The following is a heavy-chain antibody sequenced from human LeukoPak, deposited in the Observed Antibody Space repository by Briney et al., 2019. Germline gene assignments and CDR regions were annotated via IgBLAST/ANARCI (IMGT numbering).Heavy chain of an antibody. J-gene: IGHJ4*02. CDR3: ARDGEVDIVEY. CDR2: TYYSGST. CDR1: GGSISSSSYY. D-gene: IGHD5-12*01. Sequence: SETLSLTCTVSGGSISSSSYYWGWIRQPPGKGLEWIGSTYYSGSTYYNPSLKSRVTISVDTSKNQFSLKLSSVTAADTAVYYCARDGEVDIVEYWGQGTLVTVSS. V-gene: IGHV4-39*07.